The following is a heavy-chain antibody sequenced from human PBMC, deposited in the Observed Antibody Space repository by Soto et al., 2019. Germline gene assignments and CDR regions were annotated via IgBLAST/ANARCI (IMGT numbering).Heavy chain of an antibody. Sequence: GSLRLSCRISGFTFSNYAMTWVRQAPGKGLEWVSGISNSGGSTYYADSVKGRFAISRDNSKNTLYLQINSLRVEDTAVYYCAKMAMDVWGQGTTVTVSS. CDR2: ISNSGGST. V-gene: IGHV3-23*01. CDR3: AKMAMDV. J-gene: IGHJ6*02. CDR1: GFTFSNYA.